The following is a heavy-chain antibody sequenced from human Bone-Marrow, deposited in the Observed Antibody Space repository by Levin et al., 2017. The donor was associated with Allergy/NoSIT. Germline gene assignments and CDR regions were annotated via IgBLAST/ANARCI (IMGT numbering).Heavy chain of an antibody. CDR3: ARALTPPNTVAPYYYYGMDV. Sequence: PGGSLRLSCAASGFTFSSYTMHWVRQAAGKGLEWVAVISHDGSNEYFADSVKGRFTISRDNSKNTLFLQMSSLRADDTAIYYCARALTPPNTVAPYYYYGMDVWGQGTTVAVSS. CDR2: ISHDGSNE. CDR1: GFTFSSYT. D-gene: IGHD5-12*01. J-gene: IGHJ6*02. V-gene: IGHV3-30-3*01.